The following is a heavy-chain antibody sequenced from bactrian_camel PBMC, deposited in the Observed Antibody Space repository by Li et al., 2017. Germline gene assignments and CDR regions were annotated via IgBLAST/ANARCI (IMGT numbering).Heavy chain of an antibody. J-gene: IGHJ6*01. CDR2: MAIGGDQT. CDR1: RYYSSTNY. D-gene: IGHD2*01. Sequence: VQLVESGGGSVQAGGSLTLSCTYDRYYSSTNYMGWFRQVPGKEREGVARMAIGGDQTSYAESVKGRFTISQDNAKSTVYLQMNSLMPEDTAMYYCAVRTQGDREWRGPAADRSYNAWGQGTQVTVS. V-gene: IGHV3S40*01. CDR3: AVRTQGDREWRGPAADRSYNA.